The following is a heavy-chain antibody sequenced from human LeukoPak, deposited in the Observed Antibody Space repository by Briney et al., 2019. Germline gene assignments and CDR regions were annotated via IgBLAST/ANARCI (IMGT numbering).Heavy chain of an antibody. D-gene: IGHD2-2*01. CDR3: AKDSAGGAAAYYFDQ. CDR2: IASDGRDK. Sequence: GGSLRLSCAASGFTFNNYAIHWVRQAPGKGLEWVAVIASDGRDKHHADSVKGRFIISRDNSKNMMYLQINSLRAEDTAVYHCAKDSAGGAAAYYFDQWGQGTLVTVSS. V-gene: IGHV3-30*18. CDR1: GFTFNNYA. J-gene: IGHJ4*02.